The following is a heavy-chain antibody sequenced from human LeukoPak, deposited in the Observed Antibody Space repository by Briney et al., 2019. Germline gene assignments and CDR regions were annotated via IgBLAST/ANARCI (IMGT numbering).Heavy chain of an antibody. Sequence: GESLQISCKGSGYSFTSYWIGWVRQMPGKGLEWMGIIYPGDSDTRYSPSFQGQVTISADKSISTAYLQWSSLKASDTAMYYCARAPTYYYDSSGRHGAFDIWGQGTMVTVSS. CDR3: ARAPTYYYDSSGRHGAFDI. V-gene: IGHV5-51*01. J-gene: IGHJ3*02. D-gene: IGHD3-22*01. CDR2: IYPGDSDT. CDR1: GYSFTSYW.